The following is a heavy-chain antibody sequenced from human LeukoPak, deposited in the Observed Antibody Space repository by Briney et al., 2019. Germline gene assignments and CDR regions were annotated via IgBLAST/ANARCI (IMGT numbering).Heavy chain of an antibody. Sequence: GGSLRLSCAASGFTFSSYGMHWVRQAPGKGLEWVAFIRYDGSNKYYADSVKGRFTISRDNSKNTLYLQMNSLRAEDTAVYYCAKVGPISSTTGLGTDYWGQGTLVTVSS. CDR3: AKVGPISSTTGLGTDY. CDR1: GFTFSSYG. D-gene: IGHD2/OR15-2a*01. CDR2: IRYDGSNK. J-gene: IGHJ4*02. V-gene: IGHV3-30*02.